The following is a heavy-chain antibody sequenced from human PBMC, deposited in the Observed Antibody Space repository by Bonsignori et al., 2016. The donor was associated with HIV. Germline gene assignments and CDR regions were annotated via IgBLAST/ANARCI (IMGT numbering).Heavy chain of an antibody. J-gene: IGHJ6*03. CDR3: APLGDYRDGSAYFYMDV. V-gene: IGHV3-23*01. CDR2: ISGSGGST. D-gene: IGHD5-24*01. CDR1: GFTFSSHV. Sequence: GGSLRLSCAASGFTFSSHVMSWVRQAPGKGLEWVSGISGSGGSTYYVDSLKGRFAISRDNSKNILYLQMNSLRPEDTAIYYCAPLGDYRDGSAYFYMDVWGKGTTVTVSS.